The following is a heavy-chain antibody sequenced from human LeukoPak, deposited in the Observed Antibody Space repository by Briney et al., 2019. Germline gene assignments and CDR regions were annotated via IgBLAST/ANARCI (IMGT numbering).Heavy chain of an antibody. CDR2: ISSSGSTI. CDR1: GFTFSDYY. CDR3: ARDLSVVVTAIPSLFDY. D-gene: IGHD2-21*02. Sequence: PGGSLRLSCAASGFTFSDYYMSWIRQAPGKGLEWVSYISSSGSTIYYADSVKGRFTISRDNAKNSLYLQMNSLRAEDTAVYYCARDLSVVVTAIPSLFDYWGQGTLVTVSS. V-gene: IGHV3-11*01. J-gene: IGHJ4*02.